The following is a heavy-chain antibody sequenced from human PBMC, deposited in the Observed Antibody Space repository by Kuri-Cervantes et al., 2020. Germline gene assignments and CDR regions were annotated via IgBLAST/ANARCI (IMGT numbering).Heavy chain of an antibody. CDR2: ISAYNGNT. V-gene: IGHV1-18*01. CDR1: VYTFTSYG. D-gene: IGHD3-10*01. Sequence: ALVKVSCKASVYTFTSYGISWVRQAPGQGLDGMGWISAYNGNTNYAQKLQGRVTMTTDTSTSTAYMELRSLRSDDTAVYYCARDQGLLWFGEFASPDGYWGQGTLVTVSS. CDR3: ARDQGLLWFGEFASPDGY. J-gene: IGHJ4*02.